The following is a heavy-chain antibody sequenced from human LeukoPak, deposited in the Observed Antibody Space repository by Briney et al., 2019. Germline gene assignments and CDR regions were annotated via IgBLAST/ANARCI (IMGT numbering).Heavy chain of an antibody. Sequence: GGSLRLSCAASGFTVSSNYMSWVRQAPGKGLEWVSVIYSGGSTYYADSVKGRFTISRDNSKNTLYLQMNSLRAEDTAVYYCARLPHYYDSSGYPASFDIWGQGTMVTVSS. J-gene: IGHJ3*02. CDR2: IYSGGST. CDR1: GFTVSSNY. D-gene: IGHD3-22*01. V-gene: IGHV3-53*01. CDR3: ARLPHYYDSSGYPASFDI.